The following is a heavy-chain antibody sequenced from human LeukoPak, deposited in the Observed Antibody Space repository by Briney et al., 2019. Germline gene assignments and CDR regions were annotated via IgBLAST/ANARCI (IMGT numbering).Heavy chain of an antibody. Sequence: ASVKVSCKASGYTLTDYYMHWVRQAPGQGLEWMGWMSPNSGDTGYAQKFQGRVTMTSDSSISTAYMELSSLRSEDTAIYYCVRTPPNWGFDYWGQGTLVTVSS. D-gene: IGHD7-27*01. J-gene: IGHJ4*02. V-gene: IGHV1-8*02. CDR3: VRTPPNWGFDY. CDR2: MSPNSGDT. CDR1: GYTLTDYY.